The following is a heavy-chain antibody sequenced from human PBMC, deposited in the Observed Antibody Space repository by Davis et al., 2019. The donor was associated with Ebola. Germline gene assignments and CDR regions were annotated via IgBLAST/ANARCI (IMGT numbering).Heavy chain of an antibody. D-gene: IGHD3-3*01. CDR2: IIPMLGTA. Sequence: AASVKVSCKASGGTFSSYAMSWVRQAPGQGLEWMGGIIPMLGTANYAQKFQGRVTITADESTSTAYTELSSLRSEDTAVYYCARTNYDVWSGYLKYFDYWGQGTLVTVSS. J-gene: IGHJ4*02. CDR1: GGTFSSYA. CDR3: ARTNYDVWSGYLKYFDY. V-gene: IGHV1-69*13.